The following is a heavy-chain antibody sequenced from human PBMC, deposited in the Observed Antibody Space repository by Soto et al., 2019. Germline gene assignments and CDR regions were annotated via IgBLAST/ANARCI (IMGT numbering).Heavy chain of an antibody. J-gene: IGHJ4*02. V-gene: IGHV4-59*01. D-gene: IGHD3-10*01. CDR3: ARDYGSGSGHFDY. CDR2: IYYSGST. Sequence: TSETLSLTCTVSGGSISSYYWSWIRQPPGKGLEWIGYIYYSGSTNYNPSLKSRVTISVDTSKNQFSLKLSSVTAADTAVYYCARDYGSGSGHFDYWGQGTLVTVSS. CDR1: GGSISSYY.